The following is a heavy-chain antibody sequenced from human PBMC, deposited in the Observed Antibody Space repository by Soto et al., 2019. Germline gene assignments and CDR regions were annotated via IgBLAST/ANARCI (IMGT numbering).Heavy chain of an antibody. CDR1: GGSFSGYY. J-gene: IGHJ4*02. V-gene: IGHV4-34*01. D-gene: IGHD1-26*01. Sequence: SETLSLTCAVYGGSFSGYYWSWIRQPPGKGLEWIGEINHSGSTNYNPSLKSRVTISVDTSKNQFSLKLSSVTAADTAVYYCARGNSGSYPRPFDYWGQGTLVT. CDR3: ARGNSGSYPRPFDY. CDR2: INHSGST.